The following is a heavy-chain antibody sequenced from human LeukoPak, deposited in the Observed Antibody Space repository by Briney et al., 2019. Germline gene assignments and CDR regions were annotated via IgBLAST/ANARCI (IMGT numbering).Heavy chain of an antibody. CDR3: ARDPSMVRGDNTPYFDY. CDR2: ISAYNGNT. CDR1: GYTFPTFG. Sequence: ASAKVSCKASGYTFPTFGISWVRQAPGQGLEWMGWISAYNGNTLYAQKLQGRVIMTTDTSTSTAYMELRSLRSDDTAVYYCARDPSMVRGDNTPYFDYWGQGTLVTVSS. V-gene: IGHV1-18*01. D-gene: IGHD3-10*01. J-gene: IGHJ4*02.